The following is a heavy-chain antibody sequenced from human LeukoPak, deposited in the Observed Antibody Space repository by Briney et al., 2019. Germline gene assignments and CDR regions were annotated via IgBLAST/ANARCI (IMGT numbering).Heavy chain of an antibody. J-gene: IGHJ4*02. D-gene: IGHD5-18*01. CDR1: GGTFRSYA. V-gene: IGHV1-69*13. Sequence: ASVKVSCKASGGTFRSYAISWVRQGPAQGLEWTGGIIPIFGTANYAQKFQGRVTITADESTSTAYMELSSLRSEDTAVYYCARDQGYRYGYGDFDYWGQGTLVTVSS. CDR2: IIPIFGTA. CDR3: ARDQGYRYGYGDFDY.